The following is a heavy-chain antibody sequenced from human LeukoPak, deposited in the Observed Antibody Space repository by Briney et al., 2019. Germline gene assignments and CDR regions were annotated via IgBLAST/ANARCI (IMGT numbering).Heavy chain of an antibody. D-gene: IGHD3-3*01. V-gene: IGHV3-48*01. J-gene: IGHJ4*02. Sequence: GGSLRLSCAASGFTFSTYSMNWVRQAPAKGLEWISYISSSNSSVYYADSVKGRFTISRDNAKNSLYLQMNSLRAEDTAVYYCATGFWSGSGYWGQGTLVTVSS. CDR2: ISSSNSSV. CDR3: ATGFWSGSGY. CDR1: GFTFSTYS.